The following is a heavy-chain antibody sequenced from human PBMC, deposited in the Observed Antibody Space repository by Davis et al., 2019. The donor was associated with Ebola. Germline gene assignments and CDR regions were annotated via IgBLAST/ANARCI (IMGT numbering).Heavy chain of an antibody. Sequence: SVKVSCKASGDTFSSYAISWVRQAPGQGFEWMGGIIPIFGTANYAQKFQGRVTITADKSTGTAYMELSSLRSEDTAVYYCASRIADYYDSSGYPPRYWGQGTLVTVSS. V-gene: IGHV1-69*06. CDR3: ASRIADYYDSSGYPPRY. CDR1: GDTFSSYA. CDR2: IIPIFGTA. D-gene: IGHD3-22*01. J-gene: IGHJ4*02.